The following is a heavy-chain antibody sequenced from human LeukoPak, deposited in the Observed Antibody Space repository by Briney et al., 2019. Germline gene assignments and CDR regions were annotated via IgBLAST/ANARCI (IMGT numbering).Heavy chain of an antibody. CDR2: ISYDGSNK. CDR1: GFTFSSYG. Sequence: PGGSLRLSCAASGFTFSSYGMHWVRQAPGKGLEWVAVISYDGSNKYYADSVKGRFTISRDNSKNTLYLQMNSLKTEDTAVYYCTTDDLQSWGQGTLVTVSS. J-gene: IGHJ4*02. CDR3: TTDDLQS. D-gene: IGHD5-24*01. V-gene: IGHV3-30*03.